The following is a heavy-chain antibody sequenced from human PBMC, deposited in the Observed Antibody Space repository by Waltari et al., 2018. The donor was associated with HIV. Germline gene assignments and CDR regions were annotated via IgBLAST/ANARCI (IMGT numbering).Heavy chain of an antibody. Sequence: QVQLQQWGAGLLKPSETLSLTCAVYGGSFSGYYWSWIRQPPGKGLEWIGEINHSGSTNYNPSLKSRVTISVDTSKNQFSLKLSSVTAADTAVYYCATIPRRVGYYYYGMDVWGQGTTVTVSS. CDR3: ATIPRRVGYYYYGMDV. CDR2: INHSGST. D-gene: IGHD1-26*01. J-gene: IGHJ6*02. CDR1: GGSFSGYY. V-gene: IGHV4-34*01.